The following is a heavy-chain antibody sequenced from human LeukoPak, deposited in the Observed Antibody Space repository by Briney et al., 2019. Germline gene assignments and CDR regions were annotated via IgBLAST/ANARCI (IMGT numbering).Heavy chain of an antibody. Sequence: SETLSLTCAVSGGSISSGGYSWSWIRQPPGKGLEWIGCIYHSGSTYYNPSLKSRVTISVDRSKNQFSLKPSSVTAADTAVYYCARSGYSSSWRNATFDYWGQGTLVTVSS. CDR1: GGSISSGGYS. CDR2: IYHSGST. D-gene: IGHD6-13*01. J-gene: IGHJ4*02. V-gene: IGHV4-30-2*01. CDR3: ARSGYSSSWRNATFDY.